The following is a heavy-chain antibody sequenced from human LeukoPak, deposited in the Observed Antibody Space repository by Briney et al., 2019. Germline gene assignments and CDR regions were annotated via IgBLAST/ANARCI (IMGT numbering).Heavy chain of an antibody. CDR1: GFTFGSNA. D-gene: IGHD6-13*01. J-gene: IGHJ4*02. V-gene: IGHV3-23*01. Sequence: GGSLRLSCAASGFTFGSNAMGWVGQAPGKGLDWVSAISGSGGSTYYADSVKGRFTISRDNSKSTLYLQMNSLRAEDTAVYYCAKDGSSWYSPNDYWGQGTLVTVSS. CDR3: AKDGSSWYSPNDY. CDR2: ISGSGGST.